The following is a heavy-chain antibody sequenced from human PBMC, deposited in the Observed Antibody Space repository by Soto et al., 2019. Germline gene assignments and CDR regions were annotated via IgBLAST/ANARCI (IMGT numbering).Heavy chain of an antibody. D-gene: IGHD2-8*01. CDR3: ARGVIHDIVLMVYESWFDP. V-gene: IGHV3-74*01. Sequence: GGSLRLSCAASGFTFSSYWMHWVRQAPGKGLVWVSRINSDGSSTSYADTVKGRFTISRDNAKNTLYLQMNSLRAEDTAVYYCARGVIHDIVLMVYESWFDPWGQGTLVTVSS. CDR2: INSDGSST. J-gene: IGHJ5*02. CDR1: GFTFSSYW.